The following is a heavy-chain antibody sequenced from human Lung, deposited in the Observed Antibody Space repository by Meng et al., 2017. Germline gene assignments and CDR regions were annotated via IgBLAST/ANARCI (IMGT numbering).Heavy chain of an antibody. CDR3: ARGPTTMAHDFDY. D-gene: IGHD4-11*01. CDR2: INHSGST. J-gene: IGHJ4*02. CDR1: GGSFSGYY. Sequence: QVQLQEWGAGLLKPSETLSLTCAGYGGSFSGYYWSWIRQPPGKGLEWIGEINHSGSTNYNPSLESRATISVDTSQNNLSLKLSSVTAADSAVYYCARGPTTMAHDFDYWGQGTLVTASS. V-gene: IGHV4-34*01.